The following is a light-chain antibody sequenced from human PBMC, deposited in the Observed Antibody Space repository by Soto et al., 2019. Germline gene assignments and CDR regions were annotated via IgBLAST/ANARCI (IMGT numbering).Light chain of an antibody. Sequence: QLVLTQSPSASASLGASVKLTCTLSSGHSSYTIAWHQQQPDKGPRYLMKVNSDGSHNKGDGIPDRFSGSSSGAERYLTISSLQSEDEGDYYCQTWDTDIRIFGGGTKVTVL. CDR3: QTWDTDIRI. CDR1: SGHSSYT. CDR2: VNSDGSH. V-gene: IGLV4-69*02. J-gene: IGLJ2*01.